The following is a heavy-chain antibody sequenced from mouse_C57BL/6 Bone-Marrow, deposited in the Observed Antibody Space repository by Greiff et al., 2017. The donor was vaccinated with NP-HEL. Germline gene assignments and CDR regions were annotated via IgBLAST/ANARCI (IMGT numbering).Heavy chain of an antibody. J-gene: IGHJ2*01. Sequence: QVQLQQPGAELVKPGASVKLSCKASGYTFTSYWMHWVKQRPGQGLEWIGMIHPNSGSTNYNEKFKSKATLTVDKSSSTAYMQLSSLTSEDSAVYYCARWDTTVVAPGYWGQGTTLTVSS. V-gene: IGHV1-64*01. D-gene: IGHD1-1*01. CDR1: GYTFTSYW. CDR2: IHPNSGST. CDR3: ARWDTTVVAPGY.